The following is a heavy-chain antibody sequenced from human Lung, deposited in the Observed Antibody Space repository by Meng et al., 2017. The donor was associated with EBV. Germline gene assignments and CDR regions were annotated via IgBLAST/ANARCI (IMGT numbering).Heavy chain of an antibody. CDR2: IYTSGST. D-gene: IGHD1-26*01. J-gene: IGHJ5*02. Sequence: VQLQRLAPGRVKPSGPRSPTCSRTGGSISIYYWSWIRQPAGKGLEWIGRIYTSGSTNYNPSLKSRVTMSVDTSKNQFSLKLSSVTAADTAVYYCAREGAVSLYYWFDPWGQGTLVTVSS. V-gene: IGHV4-4*07. CDR1: GGSISIYY. CDR3: AREGAVSLYYWFDP.